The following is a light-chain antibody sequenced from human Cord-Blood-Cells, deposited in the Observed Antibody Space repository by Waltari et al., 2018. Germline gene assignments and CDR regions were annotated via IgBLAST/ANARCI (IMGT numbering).Light chain of an antibody. CDR1: QSISSY. CDR2: DAS. J-gene: IGKJ2*01. CDR3: QQSYSTLMYT. V-gene: IGKV1-39*01. Sequence: IQMTQSPSSLSASVGHRVTITCRASQSISSYLNWYQQKPGKAPKLLIYDASSLQSGVPSRFSGSGSGTDFTLTISSLQPEDFATYYCQQSYSTLMYTFGQGTKLEIK.